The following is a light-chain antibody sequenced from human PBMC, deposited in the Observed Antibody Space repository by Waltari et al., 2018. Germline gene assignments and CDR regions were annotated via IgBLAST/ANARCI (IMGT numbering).Light chain of an antibody. CDR1: NTGSKG. CDR3: LVWHSTIDHQGV. CDR2: YDS. J-gene: IGLJ2*01. Sequence: SYVVTQSPSVSVAPGETARITCGGDNTGSKGVQWYQQGPGQAPVLAIPYDSDRPSGIPERFSGSNSGNTATLTISWVEAEDEADYYCLVWHSTIDHQGVFGGGTKLTVL. V-gene: IGLV3-21*04.